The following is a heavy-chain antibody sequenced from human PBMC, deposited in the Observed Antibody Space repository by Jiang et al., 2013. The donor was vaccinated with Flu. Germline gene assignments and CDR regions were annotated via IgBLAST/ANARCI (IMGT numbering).Heavy chain of an antibody. J-gene: IGHJ6*03. V-gene: IGHV1-69*06. CDR2: IVPIFGTT. D-gene: IGHD5-12*01. Sequence: GAEVKKPGSSVKVSCKASGGTFSSSGITWVRQAGQGLEWMGGIVPIFGTTDYAQTFRGRLTVTADTSTNTVYMELTSLRSEDTAIYYCARKLAPDYYMDVWGKGTTVIVS. CDR3: ARKLAPDYYMDV. CDR1: GGTFSSSG.